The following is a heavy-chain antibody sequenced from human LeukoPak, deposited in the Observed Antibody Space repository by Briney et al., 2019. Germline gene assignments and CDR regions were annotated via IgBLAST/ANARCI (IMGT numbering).Heavy chain of an antibody. V-gene: IGHV4-34*01. CDR1: GGSFSGYY. CDR2: INHSGST. D-gene: IGHD5-18*01. CDR3: ASFPQRWLPPAH. J-gene: IGHJ4*02. Sequence: SETLPLTCAVYGGSFSGYYWSWIRQPPGKGLEWIGEINHSGSTNYNPSLKSRVTISVDTSKNQFSLNLSSVTAADTAVYYCASFPQRWLPPAHWGQGTLVTVSS.